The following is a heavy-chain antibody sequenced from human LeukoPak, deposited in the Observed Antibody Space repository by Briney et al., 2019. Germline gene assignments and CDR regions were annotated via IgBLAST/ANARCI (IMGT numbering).Heavy chain of an antibody. J-gene: IGHJ4*02. CDR3: TTDRLT. Sequence: GGSLRLSCAASGFTFTNSWMSWVRQAPGKGLEWVARVKSEGHGGTTDYIAPVKGRFTISRDDSKNSLSLQMNSLKTEDTAVYYCTTDRLTWGQGTLVTVSS. D-gene: IGHD3-16*01. CDR1: GFTFTNSW. CDR2: VKSEGHGGTT. V-gene: IGHV3-15*01.